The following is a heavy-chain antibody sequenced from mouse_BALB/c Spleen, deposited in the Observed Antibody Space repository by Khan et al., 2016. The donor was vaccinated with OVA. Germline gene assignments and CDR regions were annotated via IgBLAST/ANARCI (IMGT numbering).Heavy chain of an antibody. V-gene: IGHV3-2*02. CDR1: GYSIASDYA. CDR3: ARVYGGDFDY. J-gene: IGHJ2*01. Sequence: EVKLEESGPGLVKPSQSLSLTCTVTGYSIASDYAWNWIRQFPGNKLEWMGFISYSGNTNYNPSLKSRISITRDTSKNQFFLQLNSVTSEDTATYYCARVYGGDFDYWGQGTTLTVSP. CDR2: ISYSGNT. D-gene: IGHD1-1*01.